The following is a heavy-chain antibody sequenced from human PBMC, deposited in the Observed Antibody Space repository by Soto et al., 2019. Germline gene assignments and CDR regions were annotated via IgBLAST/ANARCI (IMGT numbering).Heavy chain of an antibody. CDR1: GFTFSTYA. V-gene: IGHV3-23*01. D-gene: IGHD5-18*01. CDR2: ISGSGGST. Sequence: PGGSPRLSCAASGFTFSTYALSWVRQAPGKGLEWVSAISGSGGSTYYADSVKGRFTISRDNSKNTLYLQMNSLRAEDTALYYCAKDGERYSYGYNFDYRGQGTLVTVSS. J-gene: IGHJ4*02. CDR3: AKDGERYSYGYNFDY.